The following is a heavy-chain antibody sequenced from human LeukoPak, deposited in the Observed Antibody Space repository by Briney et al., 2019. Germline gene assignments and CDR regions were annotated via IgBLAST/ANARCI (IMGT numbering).Heavy chain of an antibody. CDR2: IKQDGSEK. CDR1: GFTFSSYW. CDR3: ARADPSGWLYYYYYYGMDV. D-gene: IGHD6-19*01. V-gene: IGHV3-7*01. J-gene: IGHJ6*02. Sequence: GGSLRLSCAAPGFTFSSYWMSWVRQAPGKGLEWVANIKQDGSEKYYVDSVKGRFTISRDNAKNSLYLQMNSLRAEDTAVYYCARADPSGWLYYYYYYGMDVWGQGTTVTVSS.